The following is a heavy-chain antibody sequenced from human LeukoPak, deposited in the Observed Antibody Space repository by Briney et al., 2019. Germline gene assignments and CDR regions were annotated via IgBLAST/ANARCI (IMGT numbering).Heavy chain of an antibody. CDR3: AGPSIVARYWFFDL. CDR1: GFTFSSYA. Sequence: PGGSLRLSCTASGFTFSSYAMSWVRQAPGKGLEWVSAISGSGGSTYYADSVKGRFTISRDNSKNTLYLQMNSLRAEDTAVYYCAGPSIVARYWFFDLWGRGTLVTVSS. V-gene: IGHV3-23*01. D-gene: IGHD6-6*01. J-gene: IGHJ2*01. CDR2: ISGSGGST.